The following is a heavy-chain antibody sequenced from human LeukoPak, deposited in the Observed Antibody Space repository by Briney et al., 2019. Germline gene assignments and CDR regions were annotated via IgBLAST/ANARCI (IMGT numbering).Heavy chain of an antibody. D-gene: IGHD3-10*01. Sequence: PSETLSLTCAVYGGSFSDYYWNWIRQPPGKGLEWIGVVNHTGSTNYNPSLRSRVTISVDTSKNQFSLKLNSVTAADTAVYYCASSYLYGSGSYFLDFWGRGTLVTVSS. CDR2: VNHTGST. CDR1: GGSFSDYY. CDR3: ASSYLYGSGSYFLDF. V-gene: IGHV4-34*01. J-gene: IGHJ4*02.